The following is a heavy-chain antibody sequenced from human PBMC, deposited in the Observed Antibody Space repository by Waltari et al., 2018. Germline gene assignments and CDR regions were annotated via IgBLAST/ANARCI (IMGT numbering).Heavy chain of an antibody. D-gene: IGHD3-22*01. CDR3: LRDSSGSHFDY. Sequence: LVQSGAEVKKPGASVKVSCKASGYTFTGYAILWVRQAPGQGLEWMGRINPKNVEPHYAQKFQGRVAMTTDTSTNTAFMELHSLRSDDTAVYYCLRDSSGSHFDYWGQGTLVTVSS. J-gene: IGHJ4*02. CDR1: GYTFTGYA. CDR2: INPKNVEP. V-gene: IGHV1-2*06.